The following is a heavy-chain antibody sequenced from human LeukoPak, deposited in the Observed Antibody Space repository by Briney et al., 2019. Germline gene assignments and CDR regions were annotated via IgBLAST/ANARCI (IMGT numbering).Heavy chain of an antibody. V-gene: IGHV4-39*01. J-gene: IGHJ4*02. CDR2: IYYSGST. CDR1: GGSISSSSYY. CDR3: ARHPAGIFDY. Sequence: PSETLSLTCTVSGGSISSSSYYWGWIRQPPGKGLEWIGSIYYSGSTYYNPSLKSRVTISVDTSKNQFPLKLSSVTAADTAVYYCARHPAGIFDYWGQGTLVTVSS.